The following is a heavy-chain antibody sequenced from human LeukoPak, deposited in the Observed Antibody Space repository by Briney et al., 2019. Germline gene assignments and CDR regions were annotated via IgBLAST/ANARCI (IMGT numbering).Heavy chain of an antibody. Sequence: ASVKVSCKASGYTFPGYYMHWVRQAPGQGLELMGWINPNSGGTNYAQKFQGRVTMTRGTSISTAYMELSRLRSDDTAVYYCAREHSSSSGKVFDYWGQGTLVTVSS. D-gene: IGHD6-6*01. CDR2: INPNSGGT. V-gene: IGHV1-2*02. J-gene: IGHJ4*02. CDR1: GYTFPGYY. CDR3: AREHSSSSGKVFDY.